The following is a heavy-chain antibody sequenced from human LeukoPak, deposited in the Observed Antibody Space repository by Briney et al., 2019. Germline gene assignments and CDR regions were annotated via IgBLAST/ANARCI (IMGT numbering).Heavy chain of an antibody. D-gene: IGHD6-19*01. CDR1: GFTFSSYS. Sequence: PGGSLRLSCAASGFTFSSYSMNWVRQAPGKGLEWVSSISSSSSYIYYADSVKGRFTISRDNAKNSLYLQMNSLRAEDTAVYYCARDLASGWSNYFDYWGQGTLVTVSS. CDR2: ISSSSSYI. CDR3: ARDLASGWSNYFDY. J-gene: IGHJ4*02. V-gene: IGHV3-21*01.